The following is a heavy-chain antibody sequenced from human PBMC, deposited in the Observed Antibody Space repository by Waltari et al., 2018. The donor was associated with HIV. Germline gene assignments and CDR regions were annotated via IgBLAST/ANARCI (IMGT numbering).Heavy chain of an antibody. CDR3: ARGPPVVPAAIQYYYYGMDV. CDR1: GGSISSYY. D-gene: IGHD2-2*02. CDR2: IYTSGST. V-gene: IGHV4-4*07. Sequence: QVQLQESGPGLVKPSEPLSLTCTVSGGSISSYYWSWIRQPAGKGLEWIGRIYTSGSTNYNPSLKSRVTMSVDTSKNQFSLKLSSVTAADTAVYYCARGPPVVPAAIQYYYYGMDVWGQGTTVTVSS. J-gene: IGHJ6*02.